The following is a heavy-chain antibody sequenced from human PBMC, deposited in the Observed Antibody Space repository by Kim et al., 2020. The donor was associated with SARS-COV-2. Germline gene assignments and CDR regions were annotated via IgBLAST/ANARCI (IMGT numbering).Heavy chain of an antibody. CDR3: ARSREGLDAFDI. V-gene: IGHV4-59*01. J-gene: IGHJ3*02. CDR2: IYYSGST. Sequence: SETLSLTCTVSGGSISSYYWSWIRQPPGKGLGWIGYIYYSGSTNYNPSLKSRVTISVDTSKNQFSLKLSSVTAADTAVYYCARSREGLDAFDIWGQGTMVTVSS. CDR1: GGSISSYY. D-gene: IGHD1-26*01.